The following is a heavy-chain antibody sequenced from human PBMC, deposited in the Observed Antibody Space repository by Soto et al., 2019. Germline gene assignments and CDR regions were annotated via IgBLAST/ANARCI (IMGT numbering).Heavy chain of an antibody. CDR1: GFNFRSYA. V-gene: IGHV3-23*01. CDR3: AKCLAAMAVAGTGPFDF. CDR2: ISGSGSTT. D-gene: IGHD6-19*01. Sequence: EVQLLESGGNLVQPGGSLRLSCAASGFNFRSYAMSWVRQAPGKGLEWLSAISGSGSTTYFADSVKGRFNSSRDNSKNTLYLQMTHLRAEDTGVYFCAKCLAAMAVAGTGPFDFWGQGNLVTVSS. J-gene: IGHJ4*02.